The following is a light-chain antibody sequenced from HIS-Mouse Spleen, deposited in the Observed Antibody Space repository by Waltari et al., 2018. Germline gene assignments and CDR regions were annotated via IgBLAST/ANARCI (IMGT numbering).Light chain of an antibody. J-gene: IGKJ2*01. CDR2: KAS. CDR3: QQYNSYLYT. Sequence: DIQMTQSPSTLSASVGDRVTITCRASQRISSWLAWYQQKPGKAPKLRIYKASSLESGVPSRFSGSGSGTEFTLTISSLQPDDFATYYCQQYNSYLYTFGQGTKLEIK. V-gene: IGKV1-5*03. CDR1: QRISSW.